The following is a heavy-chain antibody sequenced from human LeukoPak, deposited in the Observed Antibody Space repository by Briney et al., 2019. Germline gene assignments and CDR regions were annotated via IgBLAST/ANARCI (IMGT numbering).Heavy chain of an antibody. CDR2: INHSGST. Sequence: SETLSLTCAVYGGSFSRYYWSWIRQPPGKGLEWIGEINHSGSTNYNPSLKSRVTISVDTSKNQFSLQLSSVTAADTAVYYCARASTRDITMIVAHSRRYNWFAPWGQGTLVTVSS. V-gene: IGHV4-34*01. CDR1: GGSFSRYY. J-gene: IGHJ5*02. CDR3: ARASTRDITMIVAHSRRYNWFAP. D-gene: IGHD3-22*01.